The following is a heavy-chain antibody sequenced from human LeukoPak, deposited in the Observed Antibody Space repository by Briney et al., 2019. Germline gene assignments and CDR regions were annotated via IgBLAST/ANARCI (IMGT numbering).Heavy chain of an antibody. V-gene: IGHV3-7*01. Sequence: GGSLRLSCAASGFTFSDYWMTWVRQAPGEGLEWVANIKPDGSEKYYVDSVKGRFTISRDNAKNSLYLQMNSLRAEDTAVYYCARVSRYYDFWSGLLYWGQGTLVTVSS. J-gene: IGHJ4*02. D-gene: IGHD3-3*01. CDR1: GFTFSDYW. CDR2: IKPDGSEK. CDR3: ARVSRYYDFWSGLLY.